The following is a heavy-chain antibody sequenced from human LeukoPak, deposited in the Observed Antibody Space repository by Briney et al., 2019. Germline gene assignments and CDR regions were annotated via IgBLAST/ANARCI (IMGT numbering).Heavy chain of an antibody. CDR3: AGHIVGATTIDY. D-gene: IGHD1-26*01. J-gene: IGHJ4*02. CDR1: GGSISSYY. CDR2: IYYSGST. Sequence: SETLSLTCTVSGGSISSYYWSWIRQPPGKGLEWIGYIYYSGSTNYNPSLKSRVTISVDTSKNQFSLKLSSVTAADTAVYYCAGHIVGATTIDYWGQGTLVTVSS. V-gene: IGHV4-59*08.